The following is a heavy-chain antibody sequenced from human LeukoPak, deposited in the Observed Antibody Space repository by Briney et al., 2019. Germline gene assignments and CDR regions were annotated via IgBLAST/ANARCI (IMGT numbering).Heavy chain of an antibody. Sequence: GGSLRLSCAASGFTFSIYAMYWVRQAPGKGLEWVALISYDGSNKYYADSVKGRFTISRDNSKNTLYLQMSSLRAEDTAVYYCASVLNKWLVEDYWGQGTLVTVSS. CDR2: ISYDGSNK. CDR3: ASVLNKWLVEDY. D-gene: IGHD6-19*01. CDR1: GFTFSIYA. V-gene: IGHV3-30-3*01. J-gene: IGHJ4*02.